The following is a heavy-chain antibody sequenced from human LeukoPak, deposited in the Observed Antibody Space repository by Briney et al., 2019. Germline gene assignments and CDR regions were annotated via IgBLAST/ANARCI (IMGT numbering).Heavy chain of an antibody. CDR3: ARGGSGWCFDY. J-gene: IGHJ4*02. Sequence: SETLSLTCTVSGGSISSGGYYWSWIRQPPGKGLEWIGYIYHSGSTYYNPSLKSRVTISVDRSKNQFSLKLSSVTAADTAVYYCARGGSGWCFDYWGQGTLVTVSS. V-gene: IGHV4-30-2*01. CDR2: IYHSGST. CDR1: GGSISSGGYY. D-gene: IGHD6-19*01.